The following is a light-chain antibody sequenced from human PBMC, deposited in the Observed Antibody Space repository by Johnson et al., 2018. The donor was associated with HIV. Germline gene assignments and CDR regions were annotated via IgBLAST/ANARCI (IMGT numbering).Light chain of an antibody. CDR1: SSNIGNNY. V-gene: IGLV1-51*02. CDR3: GTWDSSLSASYL. CDR2: ENN. Sequence: QSVLTQPPSVSAAPGQKVTISCSGSSSNIGNNYVSWYQQLPGTAPKLLIYENNKRPSGIPDRFSGSKSGTSATLGITGLQTGDEADYYCGTWDSSLSASYLFGTGTKVTVL. J-gene: IGLJ1*01.